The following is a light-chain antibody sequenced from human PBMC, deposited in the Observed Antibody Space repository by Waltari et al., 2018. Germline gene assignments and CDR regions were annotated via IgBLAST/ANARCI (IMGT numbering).Light chain of an antibody. CDR3: SSYISSSTLEL. Sequence: QSALTHPASVSGSPGQSITISCTGTSSAVGGYNYVSWYQHHPGKAPKLMIFDVSNRPSGVSNRFYGSKSGNTAALTISGLQAEDEADYYCSSYISSSTLELFGGGTSLTVL. J-gene: IGLJ2*01. CDR1: SSAVGGYNY. V-gene: IGLV2-14*03. CDR2: DVS.